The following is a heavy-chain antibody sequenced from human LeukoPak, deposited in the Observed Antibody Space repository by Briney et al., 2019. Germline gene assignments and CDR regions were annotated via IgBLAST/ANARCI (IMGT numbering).Heavy chain of an antibody. Sequence: GGSLRLSCAASGFTFSNYWMSWVRQAPGKGLEWVANIKQDGSEKYYVDSVKGRFTISRDNAKNSLYLQMNSMRAEDTAVYYCARSLRGYSYGSGGQGTLVTLSS. D-gene: IGHD5-18*01. CDR3: ARSLRGYSYGS. CDR2: IKQDGSEK. V-gene: IGHV3-7*01. J-gene: IGHJ4*02. CDR1: GFTFSNYW.